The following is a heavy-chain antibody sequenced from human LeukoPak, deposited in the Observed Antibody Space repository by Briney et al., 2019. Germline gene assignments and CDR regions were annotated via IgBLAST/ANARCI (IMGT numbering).Heavy chain of an antibody. CDR1: GFTFSSYA. CDR3: ARDRDGDYVSRGHRPIQGLYFQH. J-gene: IGHJ1*01. CDR2: ISYDGSNK. D-gene: IGHD4-17*01. V-gene: IGHV3-30*04. Sequence: GGSLRLSCAASGFTFSSYAMHWVRQAPGKGLEWVAVISYDGSNKYYADSVKGRFTISRDNSKNTLYLQMNSLRAGDTAVYYCARDRDGDYVSRGHRPIQGLYFQHWGQGTLVTVSS.